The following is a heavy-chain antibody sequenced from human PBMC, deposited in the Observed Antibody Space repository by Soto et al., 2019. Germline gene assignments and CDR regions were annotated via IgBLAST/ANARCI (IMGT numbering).Heavy chain of an antibody. D-gene: IGHD1-26*01. CDR2: TYHSGIT. Sequence: SETVSLTCAVSGGSISSSNWWSWVRQPPWKGLEWIGETYHSGITNYNPSLKSRVTISVDKSKNQFSLKLSSVTAAETDVYYCESKHPARWSRQDNSFDTWGKGTRLTVSS. CDR1: GGSISSSNW. V-gene: IGHV4-4*02. CDR3: ESKHPARWSRQDNSFDT. J-gene: IGHJ5*02.